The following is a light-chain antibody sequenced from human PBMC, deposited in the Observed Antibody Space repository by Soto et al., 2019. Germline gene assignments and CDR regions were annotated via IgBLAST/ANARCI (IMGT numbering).Light chain of an antibody. Sequence: EIVMPQSPVTLSVSPGERATLSCRASQNISRSLAWYQQKPGQGPSLLIYGTSTRAGGVPARFSGGGSGTEFTLTITSLQSEDFAVYYCHQYSSSPSFGQGTRLEIK. CDR3: HQYSSSPS. J-gene: IGKJ5*01. V-gene: IGKV3-15*01. CDR2: GTS. CDR1: QNISRS.